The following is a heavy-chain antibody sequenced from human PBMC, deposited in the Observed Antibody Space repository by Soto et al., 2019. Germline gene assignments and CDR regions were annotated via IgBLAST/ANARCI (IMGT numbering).Heavy chain of an antibody. J-gene: IGHJ6*02. CDR3: ARDGQSLAPYALYF. D-gene: IGHD6-19*01. CDR2: IWYDGSNK. Sequence: QVQVVESGGGVVQPGRSLRLSCTVSGFTFSSHAMHWVRQAPGKGLEWVAQIWYDGSNKYYADSVKGRFTISRDNSKNTLYVQMDSLRVEDTAVYYCARDGQSLAPYALYFWGQGTSVTVSS. CDR1: GFTFSSHA. V-gene: IGHV3-33*01.